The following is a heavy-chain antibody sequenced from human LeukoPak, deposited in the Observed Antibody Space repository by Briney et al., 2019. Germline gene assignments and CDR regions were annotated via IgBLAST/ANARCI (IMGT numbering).Heavy chain of an antibody. V-gene: IGHV1-46*03. D-gene: IGHD2-15*01. CDR3: ARDAHYCSGGSCSLDY. Sequence: ASVKLSCKASGYTFTSYYMHWVRQAPGQGLEWMGIINPSGGSTSSAQKCQGRVTMTRDTSTSSVYMELSSLRSEDTAVYYCARDAHYCSGGSCSLDYWGQGTLVTVSS. CDR2: INPSGGST. CDR1: GYTFTSYY. J-gene: IGHJ4*02.